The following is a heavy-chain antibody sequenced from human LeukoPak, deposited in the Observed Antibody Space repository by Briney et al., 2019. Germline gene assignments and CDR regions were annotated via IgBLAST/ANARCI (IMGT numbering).Heavy chain of an antibody. CDR1: GFTFSSYA. Sequence: PGGSLRLSCAASGFTFSSYAMTWVRQAPGKGLEWVSSISGGGGSTYYADSVKGRFTISRDNSKNTLYLQMNSLRAEDTAVYYCARDLGIAARPTFDYWGQGTLVTVSS. V-gene: IGHV3-23*01. CDR2: ISGGGGST. CDR3: ARDLGIAARPTFDY. D-gene: IGHD6-6*01. J-gene: IGHJ4*02.